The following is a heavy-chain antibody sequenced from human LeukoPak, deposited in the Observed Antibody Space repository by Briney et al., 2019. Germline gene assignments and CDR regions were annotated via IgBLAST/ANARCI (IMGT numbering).Heavy chain of an antibody. Sequence: GGSLRLSCVASGFTFSSYWINWVRQAPGKGLEWVSSISDGSTYIFYGDSVKGRFTVSRDDADNSLYLQMNSLRAEDTAVYYCARTRDSSGCFDLWGQGTLVTVSS. CDR2: ISDGSTYI. J-gene: IGHJ5*02. D-gene: IGHD6-19*01. CDR3: ARTRDSSGCFDL. CDR1: GFTFSSYW. V-gene: IGHV3-21*01.